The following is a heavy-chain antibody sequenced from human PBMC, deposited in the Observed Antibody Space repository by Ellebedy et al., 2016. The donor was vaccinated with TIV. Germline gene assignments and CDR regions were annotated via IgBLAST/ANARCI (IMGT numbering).Heavy chain of an antibody. V-gene: IGHV1-2*04. D-gene: IGHD6-6*01. J-gene: IGHJ6*02. CDR1: GYTFTGYY. CDR3: ARRQLVYYGMGV. CDR2: INPNSGGT. Sequence: AASVKVSCKASGYTFTGYYMHWVRQAPGQGLEWMGWINPNSGGTNYAQKFQGWVTMTRDTSISTAYMALSRLRSDDTAVYYCARRQLVYYGMGVWGQGTTVTVSS.